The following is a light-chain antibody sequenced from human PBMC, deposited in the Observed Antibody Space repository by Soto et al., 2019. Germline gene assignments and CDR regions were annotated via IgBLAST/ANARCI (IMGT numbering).Light chain of an antibody. CDR2: GAS. J-gene: IGKJ5*01. CDR1: QNVSRN. Sequence: EIVMTQSPATLSVSPGERATLSCRASQNVSRNLARNQQKPSQAHSLLIYGASTRATGIPAWFSGSGSGTEFTLTISSLQSEDFAVYYCQQYNNWPITFGQGTRLEIK. CDR3: QQYNNWPIT. V-gene: IGKV3-15*01.